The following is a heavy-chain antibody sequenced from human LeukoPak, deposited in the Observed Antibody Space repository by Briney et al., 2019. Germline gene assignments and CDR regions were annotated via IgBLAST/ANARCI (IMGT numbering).Heavy chain of an antibody. V-gene: IGHV3-23*01. J-gene: IGHJ4*02. D-gene: IGHD1-14*01. Sequence: PGGSLRLSCAASGFTFSSYSMNWVRQAPGKGLEWVSAITASGGTTFYADSVKGRFTISRDNSKNTLYLQMNSLRAEDTAVYYCAQLGAGPTPEAFHYWGQGTLVTVSS. CDR2: ITASGGTT. CDR3: AQLGAGPTPEAFHY. CDR1: GFTFSSYS.